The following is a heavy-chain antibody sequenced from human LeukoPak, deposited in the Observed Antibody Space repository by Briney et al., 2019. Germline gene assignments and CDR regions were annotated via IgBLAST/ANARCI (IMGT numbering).Heavy chain of an antibody. Sequence: PSETLSLTCTVSGGSISSYYWSWIRQPPVKGLEWIGYIYYSGSTNYNPSLKSRVTISVGTSKNQFSLKLSSVTAADTAVYYCARVMDDHSSSWYTSWFDPWGQGTLVTVSS. V-gene: IGHV4-59*01. CDR3: ARVMDDHSSSWYTSWFDP. CDR1: GGSISSYY. CDR2: IYYSGST. D-gene: IGHD6-13*01. J-gene: IGHJ5*02.